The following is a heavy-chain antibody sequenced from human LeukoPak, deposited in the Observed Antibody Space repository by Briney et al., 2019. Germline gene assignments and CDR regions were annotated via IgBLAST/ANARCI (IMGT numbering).Heavy chain of an antibody. V-gene: IGHV3-23*01. Sequence: PGGSLRLSCAASGFTFSSYAMSWVRQAPGKGLEWVSAISGSGGNTYYEDSVKGRFTISRDNSKNTLYLQMNSLRAEDTAVYYCAKTEPGSYGPNYFDYWGQGTLVTVSS. CDR2: ISGSGGNT. CDR1: GFTFSSYA. D-gene: IGHD5-18*01. J-gene: IGHJ4*02. CDR3: AKTEPGSYGPNYFDY.